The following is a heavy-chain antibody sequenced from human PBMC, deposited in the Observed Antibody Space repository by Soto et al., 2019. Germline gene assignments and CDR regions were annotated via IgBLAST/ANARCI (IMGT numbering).Heavy chain of an antibody. Sequence: QVPLVQSGAEEKKPGASVKVSCEASGYTFTGYAIHWVRQAPGQRLEWMGWINAGNGNTKYSQKFQGRVTITRDTSASTAYMELSSLRSEDTAVYYCARSAISPFGGLIGPFDYWGQGNLVIVSS. J-gene: IGHJ4*02. CDR2: INAGNGNT. V-gene: IGHV1-3*05. D-gene: IGHD3-16*02. CDR1: GYTFTGYA. CDR3: ARSAISPFGGLIGPFDY.